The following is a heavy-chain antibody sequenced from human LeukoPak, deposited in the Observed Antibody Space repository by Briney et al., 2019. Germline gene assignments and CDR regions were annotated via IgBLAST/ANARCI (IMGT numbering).Heavy chain of an antibody. D-gene: IGHD3-10*01. CDR3: AREGMVRGVLYRYYYYYGMDV. J-gene: IGHJ6*02. Sequence: SQTLSLTCAISGDSVSSNSAAWNWIRQSPSRGLEWLGRTYYRSKWYNDYAVSVKSRITINPDTSKNQFSLQLNSVTPEDTAVYYCAREGMVRGVLYRYYYYYGMDVWGQGTTVTASS. V-gene: IGHV6-1*01. CDR1: GDSVSSNSAA. CDR2: TYYRSKWYN.